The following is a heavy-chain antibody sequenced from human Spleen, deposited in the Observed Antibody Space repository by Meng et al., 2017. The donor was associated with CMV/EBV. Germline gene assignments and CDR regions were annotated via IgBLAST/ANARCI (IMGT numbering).Heavy chain of an antibody. J-gene: IGHJ4*02. CDR2: IYPGDSDT. Sequence: GGSLRLSCKGYGYSFTSYWIGWVRQMPGKGLEWMGIIYPGDSDTRYSPSFQGQVTISADKSISTAFLQWSSLKASDTATYYCASLSVENAGINYWGQGTLVTVSS. CDR3: ASLSVENAGINY. V-gene: IGHV5-51*01. D-gene: IGHD1-14*01. CDR1: GYSFTSYW.